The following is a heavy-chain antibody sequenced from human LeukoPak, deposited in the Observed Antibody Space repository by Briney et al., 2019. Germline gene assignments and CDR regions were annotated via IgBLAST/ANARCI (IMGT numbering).Heavy chain of an antibody. J-gene: IGHJ4*02. V-gene: IGHV3-23*01. Sequence: PGGSLRLSCAVSGFTFSSYWMTWVRQAPGKGLEWVSSVSTSGVGTYYADSVRGRFTISRDNSKNTVFLQMNSLRAEDSAVYYCAKDYAVGSIDYWGQGTLVTVSS. CDR1: GFTFSSYW. D-gene: IGHD3-16*01. CDR2: VSTSGVGT. CDR3: AKDYAVGSIDY.